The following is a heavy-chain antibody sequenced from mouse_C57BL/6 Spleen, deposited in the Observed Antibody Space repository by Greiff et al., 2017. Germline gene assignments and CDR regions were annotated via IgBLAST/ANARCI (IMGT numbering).Heavy chain of an antibody. V-gene: IGHV1-55*01. CDR1: GYTFTSYW. Sequence: VQLQQPGAELVKPGASVKMSCKASGYTFTSYWITWVKQRPGQGLEWIGDIYPGSGSTNYNEKFKSKATLTVDTSSSTAYMQLSSLTSEDSAVYYCARMRITTVVARDYWGQGTTLTVSS. CDR2: IYPGSGST. D-gene: IGHD1-1*01. CDR3: ARMRITTVVARDY. J-gene: IGHJ2*01.